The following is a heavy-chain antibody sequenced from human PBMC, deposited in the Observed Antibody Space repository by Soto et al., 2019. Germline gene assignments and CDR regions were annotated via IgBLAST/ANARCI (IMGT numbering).Heavy chain of an antibody. CDR1: GFNFSNYN. CDR2: ILHDGSNE. V-gene: IGHV3-30*18. CDR3: AKSRDGYSFYFYYGMDV. Sequence: QVQLEESGGGVVQPGRSLRLSSAASGFNFSNYNMHWVRQAPGKGLEWVALILHDGSNEYYADSVKGRFTISRDNSKNTLYLQVKSLSAEDTAVYYCAKSRDGYSFYFYYGMDVWGQGPTVTVSS. D-gene: IGHD4-4*01. J-gene: IGHJ6*02.